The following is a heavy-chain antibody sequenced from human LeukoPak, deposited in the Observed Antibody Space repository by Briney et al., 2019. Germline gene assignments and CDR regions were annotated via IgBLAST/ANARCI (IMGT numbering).Heavy chain of an antibody. D-gene: IGHD6-19*01. CDR2: INHSGST. CDR1: GGSFSGYY. J-gene: IGHJ4*02. Sequence: PSETPSLTCAVYGGSFSGYYWSWIRQPPGKGLEWIGEINHSGSTNYNPSLKSRVTISVDTSKNQFSLKLSSVTAADTAVYYCARGPGWNSSGYDYWGQGTLVTVSS. CDR3: ARGPGWNSSGYDY. V-gene: IGHV4-34*01.